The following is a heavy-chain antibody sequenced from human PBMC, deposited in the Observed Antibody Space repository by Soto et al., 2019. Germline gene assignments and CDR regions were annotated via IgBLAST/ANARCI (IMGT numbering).Heavy chain of an antibody. D-gene: IGHD6-19*01. V-gene: IGHV3-23*01. Sequence: EVQLLESGGGLVQPGGSLRLSCAASGFTFSTYAMNWVLQAPGKGLEWGSGISGSGDSTYYADSVKGRFTVSRDNSKNTLYLQMNSLRAEDTAVFYCAKERSSGWSFDYWGQGTLVTVSS. J-gene: IGHJ4*02. CDR2: ISGSGDST. CDR1: GFTFSTYA. CDR3: AKERSSGWSFDY.